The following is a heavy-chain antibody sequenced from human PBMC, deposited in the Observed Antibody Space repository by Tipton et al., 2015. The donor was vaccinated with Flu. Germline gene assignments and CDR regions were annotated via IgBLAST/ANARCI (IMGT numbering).Heavy chain of an antibody. D-gene: IGHD1-26*01. Sequence: TLSLTCAVYGGSFSGYYWSWIRQPPGKGLEWIGEINHSGSTNYNPSLKSRVTISVDTSKNQFSLKLSSVTAADTAVYYCARWNTPRGSYDFDYWGQGTLVTVSP. CDR2: INHSGST. CDR3: ARWNTPRGSYDFDY. J-gene: IGHJ4*02. CDR1: GGSFSGYY. V-gene: IGHV4-34*01.